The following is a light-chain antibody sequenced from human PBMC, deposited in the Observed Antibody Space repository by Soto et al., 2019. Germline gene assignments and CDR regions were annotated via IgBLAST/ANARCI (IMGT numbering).Light chain of an antibody. J-gene: IGKJ1*01. Sequence: EIVLTQSPGTLSLSPGERATLSCRTSQSVSSTYLAWCQQNPGQAPRLLIYGASTRATGIPARFSGSGSGTEFTLTISSLQSEDFAVYHCQQYNNWPTWTFGQGTKGDIK. V-gene: IGKV3D-15*01. CDR3: QQYNNWPTWT. CDR2: GAS. CDR1: QSVSSTY.